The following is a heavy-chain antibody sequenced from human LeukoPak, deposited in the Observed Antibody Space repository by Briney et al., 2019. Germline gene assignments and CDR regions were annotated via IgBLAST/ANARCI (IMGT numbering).Heavy chain of an antibody. J-gene: IGHJ4*02. CDR1: QFTFSHYG. Sequence: GGSLTLSCVASQFTFSHYGMHWVRQAPGRGLEWVAVIWSDGTNKYYADSVKGRFTISRDDSQNTVYLQMNSLRAEDTAVYFCAKDAQRGFDYSNSLEYWGQGTLVTVSS. CDR3: AKDAQRGFDYSNSLEY. V-gene: IGHV3-33*06. CDR2: IWSDGTNK. D-gene: IGHD4-11*01.